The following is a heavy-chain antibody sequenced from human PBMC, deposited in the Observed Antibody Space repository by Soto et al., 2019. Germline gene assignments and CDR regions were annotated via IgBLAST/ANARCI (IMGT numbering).Heavy chain of an antibody. D-gene: IGHD5-18*01. J-gene: IGHJ4*02. CDR2: ISDDGNNK. V-gene: IGHV3-30-3*01. Sequence: QVQVVESGGGVVQPGRSLRLSCAASGFTFSRYAMHWVRQAPGKGLECVAVISDDGNNKHYADSVKGRFTISRDNSKNTLYLEINRLRAEDTAVYYCARDGGGGYNMIDYWGQGTLVTVSS. CDR1: GFTFSRYA. CDR3: ARDGGGGYNMIDY.